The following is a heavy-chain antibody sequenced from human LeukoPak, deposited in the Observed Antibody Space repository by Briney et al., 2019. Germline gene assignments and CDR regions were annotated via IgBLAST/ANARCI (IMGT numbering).Heavy chain of an antibody. D-gene: IGHD3-22*01. V-gene: IGHV4-61*01. CDR3: AKEDYDSSGYTPPPIDN. J-gene: IGHJ4*02. Sequence: SETLSLTCTVSGGSVSSGNYYWSWIRQPPGTGLEWIGCIYYSGNTNYNPSLKSRVTISVDTSKNQFSLKLSSVTAADTAVYYCAKEDYDSSGYTPPPIDNWGQGTLVTVSS. CDR1: GGSVSSGNYY. CDR2: IYYSGNT.